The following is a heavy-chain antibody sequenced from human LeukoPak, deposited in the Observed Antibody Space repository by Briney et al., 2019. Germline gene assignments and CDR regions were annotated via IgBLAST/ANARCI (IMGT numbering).Heavy chain of an antibody. D-gene: IGHD4-23*01. CDR2: ISGSGGST. J-gene: IGHJ5*02. V-gene: IGHV3-23*01. Sequence: PGGSLRLSCAASGFTFSSYAMSWVRRAPGKGLEWVSAISGSGGSTYYADSVKGRFTISRDNSKNTLYLQMNSLRAEDTAVYYCAKDGHYGGNFAPDWFDPWGQGTLVTVSS. CDR1: GFTFSSYA. CDR3: AKDGHYGGNFAPDWFDP.